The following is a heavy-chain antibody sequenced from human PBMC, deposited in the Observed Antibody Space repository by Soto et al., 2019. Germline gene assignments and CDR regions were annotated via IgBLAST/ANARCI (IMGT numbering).Heavy chain of an antibody. Sequence: QVHLVQSEGEVKKPGASVKVSCKTSGYTFSDYGVSWVRQAPGQGLEWMGWINTFNGNTKYGQKFQGRVTLSIDTPTRTVFLELTSLKFDDAAVYYCARGFIPENYWGQGTRVTGSS. CDR1: GYTFSDYG. CDR2: INTFNGNT. J-gene: IGHJ4*02. CDR3: ARGFIPENY. D-gene: IGHD2-2*01. V-gene: IGHV1-18*01.